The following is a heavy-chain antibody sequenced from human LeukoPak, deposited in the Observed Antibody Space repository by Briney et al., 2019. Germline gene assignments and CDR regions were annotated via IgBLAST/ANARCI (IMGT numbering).Heavy chain of an antibody. Sequence: ASVKVSFKASGYTFTSYYMHWVRQAPGQGLEWMGLINPSGGSTSYAQKFQGRVTVTRDTPTSTVYMELSSLRSEDTAMYYCARTTKQWLNAFDIWGQGTMVTVSS. J-gene: IGHJ3*02. D-gene: IGHD6-19*01. CDR2: INPSGGST. V-gene: IGHV1-46*01. CDR1: GYTFTSYY. CDR3: ARTTKQWLNAFDI.